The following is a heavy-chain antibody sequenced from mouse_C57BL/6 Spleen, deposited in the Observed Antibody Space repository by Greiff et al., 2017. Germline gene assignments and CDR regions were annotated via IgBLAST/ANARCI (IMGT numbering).Heavy chain of an antibody. J-gene: IGHJ4*01. D-gene: IGHD1-1*01. V-gene: IGHV1-81*01. Sequence: VQLVESGAELARPGASVKLSCKASGYTFTSYGISWVKQRTGQGLEWIGEIYPRSGNTYYNEKFKGKATLTADKSASTAYMELRSLTSEDSAVYFCARSTTVVATDAMDYWGQGTSVTVSS. CDR1: GYTFTSYG. CDR3: ARSTTVVATDAMDY. CDR2: IYPRSGNT.